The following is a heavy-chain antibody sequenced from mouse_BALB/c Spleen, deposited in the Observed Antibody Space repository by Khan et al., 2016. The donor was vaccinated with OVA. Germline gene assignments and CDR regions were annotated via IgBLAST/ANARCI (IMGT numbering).Heavy chain of an antibody. CDR1: GFTFSSFV. Sequence: EVELVESGGGLVEPGGSLKLSCAASGFTFSSFVMSWVRQTPEKRLEWVATISSAATYTYYPDSIKGRFTISRDNAKNTLYLHMNSLRSDDTAIYYCTNGNYGWFAYWGLGTLVTGST. D-gene: IGHD2-1*01. CDR3: TNGNYGWFAY. J-gene: IGHJ3*01. CDR2: ISSAATYT. V-gene: IGHV5-9-1*01.